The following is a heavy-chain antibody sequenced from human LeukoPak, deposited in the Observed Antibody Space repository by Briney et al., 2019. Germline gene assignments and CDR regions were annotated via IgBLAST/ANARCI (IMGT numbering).Heavy chain of an antibody. J-gene: IGHJ6*03. CDR1: GGSINKDY. CDR2: INTSGST. CDR3: VRDESRDV. Sequence: TSETLSLTCTVSGGSINKDYWSWIRQPAGKGLEWIGRINTSGSTHYNPSLKSRVTMSVDTSKNQFSLKLSSVTAADTAVYYCVRDESRDVWGKGTTVTVSS. V-gene: IGHV4-4*07.